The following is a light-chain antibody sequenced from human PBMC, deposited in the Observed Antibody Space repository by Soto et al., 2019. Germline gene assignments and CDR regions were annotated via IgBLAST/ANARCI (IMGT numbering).Light chain of an antibody. CDR3: GSFTTSRIWV. V-gene: IGLV2-8*01. CDR1: SSDVGGYKY. CDR2: AVN. Sequence: QSALTQPPSASGSPGQSVTISCTGTSSDVGGYKYVSWYQQYPGKAPKLMIYAVNKRPSGVPDRFSGSKSGNTASLTVSGLQAEDEAEYFCGSFTTSRIWVFGGGTKLTVL. J-gene: IGLJ3*02.